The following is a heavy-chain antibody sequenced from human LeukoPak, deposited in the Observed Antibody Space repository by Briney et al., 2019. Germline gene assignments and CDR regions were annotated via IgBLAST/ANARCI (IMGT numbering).Heavy chain of an antibody. J-gene: IGHJ4*02. CDR3: AKGRIGAAGLDY. CDR2: ISYDGSNK. V-gene: IGHV3-30*18. CDR1: GFTFSSYG. Sequence: GGSLRLSCAASGFTFSSYGMHWVRQAPGKGLEWVAVISYDGSNKYYADSVKGRFTISRDNSKNTLYLQMNSLRAEDTAVYYCAKGRIGAAGLDYWGQGTLVTVSS. D-gene: IGHD6-13*01.